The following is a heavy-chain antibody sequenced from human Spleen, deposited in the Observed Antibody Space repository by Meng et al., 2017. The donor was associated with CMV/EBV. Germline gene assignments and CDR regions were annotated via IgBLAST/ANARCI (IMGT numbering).Heavy chain of an antibody. CDR2: IRSQAYTGTT. D-gene: IGHD2-15*01. CDR3: TRSQFSVALFYYYHMDV. V-gene: IGHV3-49*04. CDR1: GFTFSSYA. Sequence: GGSLRLSCAASGFTFSSYAMSWVRQAPGKGLEWVGFIRSQAYTGTTEYAASVKGRFTISRDDSKNIAYLQMDNLKTEDTAVYYCTRSQFSVALFYYYHMDVWGRGTTVTVSS. J-gene: IGHJ6*03.